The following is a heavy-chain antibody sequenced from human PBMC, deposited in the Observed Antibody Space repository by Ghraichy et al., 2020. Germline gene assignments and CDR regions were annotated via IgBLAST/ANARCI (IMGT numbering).Heavy chain of an antibody. Sequence: GESLNISCAASGFTFSTYSMHWVRQAPGKGLEWLGVISHDGGSKYYSASVKGRFTISRDNSKNTVYLQMNSLRVDDTAEYYCARDIKSSSWSYFYYAMDVWGQGTTVTVSS. CDR3: ARDIKSSSWSYFYYAMDV. J-gene: IGHJ6*02. D-gene: IGHD6-13*01. CDR2: ISHDGGSK. CDR1: GFTFSTYS. V-gene: IGHV3-30-3*01.